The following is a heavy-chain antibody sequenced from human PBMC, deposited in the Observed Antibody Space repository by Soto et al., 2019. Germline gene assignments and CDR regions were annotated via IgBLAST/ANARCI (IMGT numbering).Heavy chain of an antibody. Sequence: GESLKISCKGSGYSFTSYWISWVRQMPGKGREWMGRIDPSDSYTNYSPSFQGHVTTSADKSISTAYLQWSSLKASDTAMYYCARNGRIAAPPGDYYYGMDVWGQGTTVTVSS. CDR3: ARNGRIAAPPGDYYYGMDV. D-gene: IGHD6-6*01. J-gene: IGHJ6*02. V-gene: IGHV5-10-1*01. CDR2: IDPSDSYT. CDR1: GYSFTSYW.